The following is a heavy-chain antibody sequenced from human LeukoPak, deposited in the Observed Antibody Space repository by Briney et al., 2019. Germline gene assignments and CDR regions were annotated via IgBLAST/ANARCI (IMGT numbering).Heavy chain of an antibody. J-gene: IGHJ4*02. CDR1: GFTFSSYA. V-gene: IGHV3-74*01. Sequence: GGSLRLSCAASGFTFSSYAMSWVRQAPGEGPVWVAHILNDGGSTSYADSVKGRFTISRDDAKNTLSLQMNSLRAEDTAVYHCVRHNYGYDYWGQGTPVTVSS. CDR2: ILNDGGST. CDR3: VRHNYGYDY. D-gene: IGHD5-18*01.